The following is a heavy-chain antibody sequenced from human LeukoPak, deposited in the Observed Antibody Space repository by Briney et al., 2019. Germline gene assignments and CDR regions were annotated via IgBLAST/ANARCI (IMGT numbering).Heavy chain of an antibody. CDR1: GGTFSSYA. CDR3: ASLVGATTGFDY. V-gene: IGHV1-69*13. Sequence: GASVKVSCKASGGTFSSYAISWVRQDPGQGLEWMGGIIPIFGTANYAQKFQGRVTITADESTSTAYMELSSLRSEDTAVYYCASLVGATTGFDYWGQGTLVTVSS. J-gene: IGHJ4*02. D-gene: IGHD1-26*01. CDR2: IIPIFGTA.